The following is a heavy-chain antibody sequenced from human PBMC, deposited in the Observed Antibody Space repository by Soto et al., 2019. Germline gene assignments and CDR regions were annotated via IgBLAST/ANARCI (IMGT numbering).Heavy chain of an antibody. CDR1: GYSFTSYW. D-gene: IGHD4-4*01. CDR3: ARLVTTEDYYYYYGMDV. CDR2: IDPSDSYT. V-gene: IGHV5-10-1*01. Sequence: PGESLKISCKGSGYSFTSYWISWVRQMPGKGLEWMGRIDPSDSYTNYSPSFQGHVTMSADKSISTAYLQWSSLKASDTAMYYCARLVTTEDYYYYYGMDVWGQGTTVTVSS. J-gene: IGHJ6*02.